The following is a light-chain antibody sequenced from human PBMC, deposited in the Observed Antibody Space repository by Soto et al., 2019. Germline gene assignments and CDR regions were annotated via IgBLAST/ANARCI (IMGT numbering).Light chain of an antibody. CDR3: QHYGSSPYT. Sequence: EIVLTQSAGTLSLSPGERATLSCRASQSVSSTYLGWYQQKPGQAPRLLIYGALSRATGIPDRFSGSGSGTDYTLTITRLEPADFAVYYCQHYGSSPYTFGQGTKLEIK. CDR2: GAL. J-gene: IGKJ2*01. V-gene: IGKV3-20*01. CDR1: QSVSSTY.